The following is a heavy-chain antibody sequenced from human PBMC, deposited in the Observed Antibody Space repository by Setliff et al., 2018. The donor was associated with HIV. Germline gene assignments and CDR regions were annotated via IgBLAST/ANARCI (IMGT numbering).Heavy chain of an antibody. CDR3: ARAVGAGPNYHLDY. V-gene: IGHV3-15*01. D-gene: IGHD6-19*01. J-gene: IGHJ4*02. CDR1: GFTVMNAW. CDR2: IKSKGDGATA. Sequence: TGGSLRLSCAASGFTVMNAWVAWVRQAPGKGLECIGHIKSKGDGATAVYASPVKDRITISRDDSKDMVYLEMNSLKIEDTAMYYCARAVGAGPNYHLDYWGQGALITVSS.